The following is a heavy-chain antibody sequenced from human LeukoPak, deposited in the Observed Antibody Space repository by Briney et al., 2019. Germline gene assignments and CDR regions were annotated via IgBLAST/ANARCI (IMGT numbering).Heavy chain of an antibody. CDR2: IYYSGST. CDR1: GGSISSSSYY. V-gene: IGHV4-61*05. Sequence: KPSETLSLTCTVSGGSISSSSYYWGWIRQPPGKGLEWIGYIYYSGSTNYNPSLKSRVTISLDTSKNQFSLKLSSVTAADTAVYYCARRRRGDFDDSIDYWGQGTLVTVSS. D-gene: IGHD4-17*01. CDR3: ARRRRGDFDDSIDY. J-gene: IGHJ4*02.